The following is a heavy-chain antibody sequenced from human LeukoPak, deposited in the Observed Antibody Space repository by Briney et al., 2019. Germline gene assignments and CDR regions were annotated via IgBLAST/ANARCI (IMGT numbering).Heavy chain of an antibody. CDR3: ARARYCSGGSCYYYYYGMDV. D-gene: IGHD2-15*01. CDR1: GFTFSSYA. CDR2: ISYDGSNK. J-gene: IGHJ6*02. V-gene: IGHV3-30-3*01. Sequence: PGRSLRLSCAASGFTFSSYAMHWVRQAPGKGLEWVAVISYDGSNKYYADSVRGRFTISRDNSKNTLYLQMNSLRAEDTAVYYCARARYCSGGSCYYYYYGMDVWGQGTTVTVSS.